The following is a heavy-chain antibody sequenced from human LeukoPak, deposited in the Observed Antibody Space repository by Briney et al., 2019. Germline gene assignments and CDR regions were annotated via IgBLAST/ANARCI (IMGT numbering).Heavy chain of an antibody. V-gene: IGHV4-59*01. Sequence: SETLSLTCTVSGGPISNYYWSWIRQPPGKGLEWIGYIYYTGTTKSNPSLKSRVTMSRDTSKNQLSLKLSSVTAADTAVYYCARYDRSGYSLELWGQGTLVTVSS. CDR3: ARYDRSGYSLEL. D-gene: IGHD3-22*01. CDR1: GGPISNYY. J-gene: IGHJ4*02. CDR2: IYYTGTT.